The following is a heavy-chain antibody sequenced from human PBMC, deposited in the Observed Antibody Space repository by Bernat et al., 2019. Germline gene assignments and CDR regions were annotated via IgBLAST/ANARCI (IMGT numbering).Heavy chain of an antibody. V-gene: IGHV3-15*02. CDR3: TTGSSGGEDY. Sequence: EVQLVESGGALVKPGGSLRLSCATSGFIFSNFWLSWVRQVPGKGLEWVGHIKSKSSGGTADYGAPVKGRFTISRDDSKNTLYLQMNSLKIEDTAVYYCTTGSSGGEDYWGQGTLVTVSS. CDR2: IKSKSSGGTA. D-gene: IGHD3-16*01. J-gene: IGHJ4*02. CDR1: GFIFSNFW.